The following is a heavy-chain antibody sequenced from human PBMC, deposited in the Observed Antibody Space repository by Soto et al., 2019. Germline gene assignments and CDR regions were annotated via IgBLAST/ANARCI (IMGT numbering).Heavy chain of an antibody. CDR3: VKDGSSGWPYFYGMDV. D-gene: IGHD6-19*01. J-gene: IGHJ6*02. CDR2: ISYDGRNK. CDR1: GFTFSSYG. Sequence: GGSLRLSCAASGFTFSSYGMHWVRQAPGKGLEWVAVISYDGRNKYYADAVKGRFTISRDNSKNTLYLQMSSLRAEDTAVYYCVKDGSSGWPYFYGMDVWGQGTTVTVSS. V-gene: IGHV3-30*18.